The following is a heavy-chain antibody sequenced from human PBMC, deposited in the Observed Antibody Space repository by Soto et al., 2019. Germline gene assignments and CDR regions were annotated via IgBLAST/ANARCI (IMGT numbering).Heavy chain of an antibody. J-gene: IGHJ6*02. D-gene: IGHD3-10*01. Sequence: NPSETLSLTCTVSGGSISSSSYYWGWIRQPPGKGLEWIGSIYYSGSTYYNPSLKSRVTISVDTTKNQFSLKLSSVTAADTAVYYCARLEIIMVRATYYYYYGMDVWGQGTTVTVSS. CDR3: ARLEIIMVRATYYYYYGMDV. V-gene: IGHV4-39*01. CDR1: GGSISSSSYY. CDR2: IYYSGST.